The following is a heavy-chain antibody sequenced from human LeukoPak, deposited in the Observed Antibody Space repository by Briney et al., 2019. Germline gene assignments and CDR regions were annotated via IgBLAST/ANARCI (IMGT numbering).Heavy chain of an antibody. CDR3: ARLERRQEAFDI. CDR1: GGSLNNDY. V-gene: IGHV4-4*07. Sequence: SETLCLTCTVSGGSLNNDYFTWIRQPAGKGLEWIGRIHFGGTTNYNPSLKSRITMSVDTSKNQFSLKLSSVTAADTAVYYCARLERRQEAFDIWGQGTMVTVSS. J-gene: IGHJ3*02. CDR2: IHFGGTT. D-gene: IGHD1-1*01.